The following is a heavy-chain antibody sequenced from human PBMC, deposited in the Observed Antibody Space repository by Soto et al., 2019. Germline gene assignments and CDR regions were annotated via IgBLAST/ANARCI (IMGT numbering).Heavy chain of an antibody. CDR1: GGSLTSYY. J-gene: IGHJ4*02. CDR3: ARDSSGYYHFDS. Sequence: SETLSLTCTVSGGSLTSYYWSWIRQPPGKGLEWIGFVYYTGIARYNPSLKSRVTISVDTSKNQFSLKLTSVTAADTAVYYCARDSSGYYHFDSWGQGTLVTVSS. V-gene: IGHV4-59*12. CDR2: VYYTGIA. D-gene: IGHD3-22*01.